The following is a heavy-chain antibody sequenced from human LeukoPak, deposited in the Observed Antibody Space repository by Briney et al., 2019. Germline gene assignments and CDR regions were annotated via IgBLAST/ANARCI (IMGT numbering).Heavy chain of an antibody. J-gene: IGHJ6*03. V-gene: IGHV1-8*01. Sequence: ASVKVSCKASGYTFTSYDINWVRQATGQGLEWMGWMNPNSGNTGYAQKFQGRVTMTRNTSISTAYMELSSLRSEDTAVYYCARVTDIVVEGRYYYMDVWGKGTTVTVSS. CDR3: ARVTDIVVEGRYYYMDV. D-gene: IGHD2-15*01. CDR2: MNPNSGNT. CDR1: GYTFTSYD.